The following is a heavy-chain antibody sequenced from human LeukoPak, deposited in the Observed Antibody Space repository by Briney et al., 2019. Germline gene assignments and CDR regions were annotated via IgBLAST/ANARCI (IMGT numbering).Heavy chain of an antibody. CDR3: ARSTWGYCYYMDV. D-gene: IGHD3-16*01. CDR2: IYYSGST. Sequence: SETLSLTYTVSGGSISSSSYYWGWIRQPPGKGLEWIGSIYYSGSTYYNPSLKSRVTISVDTSKNQFSLKLSSVTAADTAVYYCARSTWGYCYYMDVWGKGTTVTVSS. V-gene: IGHV4-39*01. CDR1: GGSISSSSYY. J-gene: IGHJ6*03.